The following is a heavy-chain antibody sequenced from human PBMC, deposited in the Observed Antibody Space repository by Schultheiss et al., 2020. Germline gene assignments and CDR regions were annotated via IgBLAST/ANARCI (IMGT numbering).Heavy chain of an antibody. D-gene: IGHD4-23*01. J-gene: IGHJ2*01. Sequence: GGSLRLSCAASGFTFSSYGMHWVRQAPGKGLEWVALISYDGSNNYYADSVKGRFTISRDNSKNTLYLQMNSLRAEDTAVYFCARDSIDDYGGNPWSFDLWGRGTLVTVSS. CDR3: ARDSIDDYGGNPWSFDL. CDR2: ISYDGSNN. CDR1: GFTFSSYG. V-gene: IGHV3-30*05.